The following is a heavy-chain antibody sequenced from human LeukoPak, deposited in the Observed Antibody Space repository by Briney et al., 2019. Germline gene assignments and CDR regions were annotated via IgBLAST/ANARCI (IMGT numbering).Heavy chain of an antibody. CDR2: IDTAGGT. J-gene: IGHJ4*02. CDR3: ARIAAAGTAGDY. V-gene: IGHV3-13*04. Sequence: GGSLRLSCAASGFTFISYDMHWARQPTGKGLEWVSGIDTAGGTYYAGSVKGRFTISRDNAKNSLYLQMNSLRAEDTAVYYCARIAAAGTAGDYWGQGTLVTVSS. D-gene: IGHD6-13*01. CDR1: GFTFISYD.